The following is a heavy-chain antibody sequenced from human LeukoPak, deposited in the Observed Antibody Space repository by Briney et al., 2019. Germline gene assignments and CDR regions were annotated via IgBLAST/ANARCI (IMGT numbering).Heavy chain of an antibody. D-gene: IGHD1-26*01. V-gene: IGHV3-23*01. CDR3: AKDVGKWESLHFFGY. Sequence: GGSLRLSCLTSGFTLSTNAMSWVRQAPGKGLEWISGISGSGASTYYADSVKGRFTISRDDSRNTLYLQMNSLRGDDTAVYYCAKDVGKWESLHFFGYWGQGTLVTVSS. CDR1: GFTLSTNA. J-gene: IGHJ4*02. CDR2: ISGSGAST.